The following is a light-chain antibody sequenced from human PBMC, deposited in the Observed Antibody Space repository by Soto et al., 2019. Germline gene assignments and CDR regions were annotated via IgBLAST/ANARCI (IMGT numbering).Light chain of an antibody. CDR1: QSVSTY. CDR2: DAS. CDR3: QQRSNWPPTWT. Sequence: EIVLTQSPATLSLSPGQIATLSCRASQSVSTYLAWYQQKPGQAPRLLIYDASTRATGIPARFSGSGSGTDFTLTISSLEHEDFSVYYCQQRSNWPPTWTFGQGTKVEIK. J-gene: IGKJ1*01. V-gene: IGKV3-11*01.